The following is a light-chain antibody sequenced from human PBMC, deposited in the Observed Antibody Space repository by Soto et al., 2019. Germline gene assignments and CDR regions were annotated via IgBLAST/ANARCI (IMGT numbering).Light chain of an antibody. Sequence: QSVLTQPPSASGTPGQRVTISCSGSNSNIGNKYVYWYQQLPGTAPKLPMYRNIHRPSGVPDRFSASKSGTSASLAISGLRSEDEADYYCAAWDDGVGGPAFGGGTKLTVL. J-gene: IGLJ3*02. CDR2: RNI. CDR1: NSNIGNKY. CDR3: AAWDDGVGGPA. V-gene: IGLV1-47*01.